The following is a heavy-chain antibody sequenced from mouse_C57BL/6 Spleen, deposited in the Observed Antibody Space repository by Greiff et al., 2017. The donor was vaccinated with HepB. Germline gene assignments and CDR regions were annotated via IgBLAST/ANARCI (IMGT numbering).Heavy chain of an antibody. Sequence: EVQLQQSGPELVKPGASVKISCKASGYTFTDYYMNWVKQSHGKSLEWIGDINPNNGGTSYNQKFKGKATLTVDKSSSTAYMELRSLTSEDSAVYYCARSRVGRYFDYWGQGTTLTVSS. CDR3: ARSRVGRYFDY. CDR1: GYTFTDYY. D-gene: IGHD1-1*02. CDR2: INPNNGGT. V-gene: IGHV1-26*01. J-gene: IGHJ2*01.